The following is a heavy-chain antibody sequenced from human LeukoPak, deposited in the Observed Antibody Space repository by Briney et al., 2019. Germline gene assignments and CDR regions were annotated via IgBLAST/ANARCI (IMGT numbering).Heavy chain of an antibody. J-gene: IGHJ4*02. Sequence: GSLRLSCAVSGSLFSSYAMSWVRQAPGKGLEWVSVISGSGGLTYYADSVKGRFTISRDNSKNTLYLQMNSLRADDTAVYYCARDLRRDCSTTTCYAFDYWGQGTLVTVSS. V-gene: IGHV3-23*01. D-gene: IGHD2-2*01. CDR3: ARDLRRDCSTTTCYAFDY. CDR2: ISGSGGLT. CDR1: GSLFSSYA.